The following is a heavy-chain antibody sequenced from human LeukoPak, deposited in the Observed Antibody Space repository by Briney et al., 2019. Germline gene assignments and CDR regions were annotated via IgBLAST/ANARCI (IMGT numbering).Heavy chain of an antibody. CDR1: GGSINSSSHY. Sequence: SGTLSLTCTVSGGSINSSSHYWGWIRQPPGKGLEWIGSIYYSGSTYYNPSLKSRVTISVDTSKNQFSLKLNSVTAADTAVYYCVRQKITTSDYWGQGTLVTVPS. CDR2: IYYSGST. V-gene: IGHV4-39*01. CDR3: VRQKITTSDY. J-gene: IGHJ4*02. D-gene: IGHD3-16*01.